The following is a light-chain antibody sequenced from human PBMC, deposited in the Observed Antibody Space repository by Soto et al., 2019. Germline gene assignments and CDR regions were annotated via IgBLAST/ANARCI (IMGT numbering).Light chain of an antibody. Sequence: LTQPASVSGSPGQSITIACTGTSSDVGGYTYVSWFQQHPGKAPKLMISEVSNRPSGVSNRFSASKSGNTASLTISGLQSEDEATYYCSSYSSSSTIVFGTGTKVTVL. CDR2: EVS. CDR1: SSDVGGYTY. CDR3: SSYSSSSTIV. J-gene: IGLJ1*01. V-gene: IGLV2-14*01.